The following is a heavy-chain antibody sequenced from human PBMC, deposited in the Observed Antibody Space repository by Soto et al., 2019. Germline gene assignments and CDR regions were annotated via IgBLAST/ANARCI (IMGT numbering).Heavy chain of an antibody. CDR2: IYYSGST. Sequence: SETLSLTCTVSGGSISSSSYYWGWIRQPPGKGLEWIGSIYYSGSTYYNPSLKSRVTISVDTSKNQFSLKLSSVTAADTAVYYCARTCFCSSTSCYDRGVDYYYYMDVWGKGTTVTVSS. CDR1: GGSISSSSYY. V-gene: IGHV4-39*01. D-gene: IGHD2-2*01. CDR3: ARTCFCSSTSCYDRGVDYYYYMDV. J-gene: IGHJ6*03.